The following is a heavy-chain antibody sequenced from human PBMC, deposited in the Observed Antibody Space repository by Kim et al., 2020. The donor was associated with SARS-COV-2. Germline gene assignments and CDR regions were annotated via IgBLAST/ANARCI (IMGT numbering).Heavy chain of an antibody. V-gene: IGHV1-69*13. D-gene: IGHD3-3*01. CDR2: IIPIFGTA. CDR1: GGTFSSYA. CDR3: ARDHRYDFWSGYQYYYYGMDV. J-gene: IGHJ6*02. Sequence: SVKVSCKASGGTFSSYAICWVRQAPGQGLEWMGGIIPIFGTANYAQKFQGRVTITADESTSTAYMELSSLRSEDTAVYYCARDHRYDFWSGYQYYYYGMDVWGQGTTVTVSS.